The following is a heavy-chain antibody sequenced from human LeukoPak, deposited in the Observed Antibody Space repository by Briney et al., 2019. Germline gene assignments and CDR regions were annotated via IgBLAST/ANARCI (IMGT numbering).Heavy chain of an antibody. J-gene: IGHJ4*02. CDR1: GGSFSGYY. V-gene: IGHV4-34*01. D-gene: IGHD3-10*01. Sequence: SETLSLTCAVYGGSFSGYYWTWIRQTPEKGLEWIGEMNPSGSTNYNPSLKSRVTISVDTSKNQFSLKLSSVTAADTAVYYCARQATTMVRGQGFFDYWGQGTLVTVSS. CDR3: ARQATTMVRGQGFFDY. CDR2: MNPSGST.